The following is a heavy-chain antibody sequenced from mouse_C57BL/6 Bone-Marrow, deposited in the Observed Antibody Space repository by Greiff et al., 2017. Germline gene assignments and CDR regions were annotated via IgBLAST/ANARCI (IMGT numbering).Heavy chain of an antibody. D-gene: IGHD2-14*01. Sequence: EVQRVESGGGLVQPGGSLSLSCAASGFTFTDYYMSWVRQPPGKALEWLGFIRNKANGYTTEYSASVKGRFTISRDNSQSILYLQMNALRAEDSATYYCARYRGYGYAMDYWGQGTSVTVSS. CDR1: GFTFTDYY. V-gene: IGHV7-3*01. J-gene: IGHJ4*01. CDR3: ARYRGYGYAMDY. CDR2: IRNKANGYTT.